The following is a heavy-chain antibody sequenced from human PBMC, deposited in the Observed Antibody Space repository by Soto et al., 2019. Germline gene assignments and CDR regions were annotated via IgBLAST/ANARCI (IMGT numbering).Heavy chain of an antibody. CDR3: ARSGSGSYLQGGEAYGMDV. Sequence: PSETLSLTCTVSGDSISSGGYYWSWIRQHPGKGLEWIGYISYSGSTYYNPSLKSGVTISVDTSKNQFSLKLTSVTAADTALYYCARSGSGSYLQGGEAYGMDVWGQGTTVTVSS. CDR2: ISYSGST. V-gene: IGHV4-31*03. J-gene: IGHJ6*02. CDR1: GDSISSGGYY. D-gene: IGHD3-10*01.